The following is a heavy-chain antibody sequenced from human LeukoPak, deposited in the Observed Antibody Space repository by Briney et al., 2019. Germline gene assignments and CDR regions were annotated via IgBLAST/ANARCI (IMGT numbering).Heavy chain of an antibody. CDR3: ARAPITSPFYFDY. CDR1: GFAFDEHG. CDR2: INWSGGST. D-gene: IGHD2-2*01. J-gene: IGHJ4*02. Sequence: GGSLRLSCTASGFAFDEHGMSWVRQVPGKGLEWVSGINWSGGSTGYADPLRGRFTISRDNAKNSLYLQMDSLRAEDTALYYCARAPITSPFYFDYWGQGALVTVSS. V-gene: IGHV3-20*04.